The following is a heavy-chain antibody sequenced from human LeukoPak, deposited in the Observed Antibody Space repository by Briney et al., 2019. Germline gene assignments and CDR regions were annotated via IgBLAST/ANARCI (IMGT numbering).Heavy chain of an antibody. Sequence: GGSLRLSCAASGFTFDDYAMHWVRHVPGKGLEWVSGISWNSVGIGYADSLKGRFTISRDNAKNSLYLQMNSLRAEDTAFYHCVKDRTASSGSFDFWGQGTLVTVSS. J-gene: IGHJ4*02. D-gene: IGHD3-22*01. CDR3: VKDRTASSGSFDF. V-gene: IGHV3-9*01. CDR1: GFTFDDYA. CDR2: ISWNSVGI.